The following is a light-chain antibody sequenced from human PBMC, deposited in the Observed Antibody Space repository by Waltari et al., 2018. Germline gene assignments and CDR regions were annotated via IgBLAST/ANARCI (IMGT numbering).Light chain of an antibody. Sequence: QSALTQPASVSGSPGKSIPISCTGTSSDVGNCNLFSRYQQHPGKAPKLIIYEVSQRPSGVSNRFSGSKSGTTASLTISGLQAEDEADFYCCSYAGSGSSVVFGGGTKLTVL. CDR2: EVS. J-gene: IGLJ2*01. V-gene: IGLV2-23*02. CDR3: CSYAGSGSSVV. CDR1: SSDVGNCNL.